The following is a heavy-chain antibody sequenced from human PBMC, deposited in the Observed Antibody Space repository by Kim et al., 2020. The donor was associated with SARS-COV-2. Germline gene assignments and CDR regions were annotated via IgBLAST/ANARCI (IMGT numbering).Heavy chain of an antibody. CDR2: IYHSGST. Sequence: SETLSLTCAVSGGSISSSNWWSWVRQPPGKGLEWIGEIYHSGSTNYNPSLKSRVTISVDKSKNQFSLKLSSVTAADTAVYYCARDSEDCSSTSCYLRYYYGVDVWGQGTTVTVSS. CDR1: GGSISSSNW. V-gene: IGHV4-4*02. CDR3: ARDSEDCSSTSCYLRYYYGVDV. D-gene: IGHD2-2*01. J-gene: IGHJ6*02.